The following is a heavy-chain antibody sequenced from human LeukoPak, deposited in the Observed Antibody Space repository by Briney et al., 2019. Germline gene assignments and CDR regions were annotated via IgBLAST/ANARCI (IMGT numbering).Heavy chain of an antibody. D-gene: IGHD4-17*01. V-gene: IGHV1-2*02. J-gene: IGHJ3*02. Sequence: ASVKVSCKASGYTFTGYYMHWVRQAPGQGLEWMGWINPNSGGTNYAQKFQGRVTMTRDTSISTAYMELRSLRSDDTAVYYCATRGTGYGDALDAFDIWGQGTMVTVSS. CDR3: ATRGTGYGDALDAFDI. CDR2: INPNSGGT. CDR1: GYTFTGYY.